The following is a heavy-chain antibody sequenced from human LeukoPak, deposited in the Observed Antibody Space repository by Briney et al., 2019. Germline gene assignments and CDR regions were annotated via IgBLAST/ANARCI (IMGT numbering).Heavy chain of an antibody. Sequence: GASVKVSCKVSGYTLTELSMHWVRQAPGKGLEWMGGFDPEDGETIYAQKFQGRVTMTEDTSTDTAYMELSSLRSEDTAAYYCATQNVLRYFDGYFDYWGQGTLVTVSS. D-gene: IGHD3-9*01. J-gene: IGHJ4*02. V-gene: IGHV1-24*01. CDR3: ATQNVLRYFDGYFDY. CDR2: FDPEDGET. CDR1: GYTLTELS.